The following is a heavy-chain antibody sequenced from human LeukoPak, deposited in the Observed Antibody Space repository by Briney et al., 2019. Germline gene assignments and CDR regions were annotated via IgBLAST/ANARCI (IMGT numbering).Heavy chain of an antibody. CDR1: GGSISSSSYY. V-gene: IGHV4-39*07. Sequence: PSETLSLTCTVSGGSISSSSYYWGWIRQPPGKGLEWIGNIYYSGSTYYNPSLESRVTISVDTSKNQFSLKLSSVTAADTAVYYCARERRETEMTTWYYFDYWGQGTLVTVSS. J-gene: IGHJ4*02. D-gene: IGHD5-24*01. CDR3: ARERRETEMTTWYYFDY. CDR2: IYYSGST.